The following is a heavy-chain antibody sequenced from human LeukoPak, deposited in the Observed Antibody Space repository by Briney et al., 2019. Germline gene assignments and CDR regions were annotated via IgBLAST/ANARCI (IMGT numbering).Heavy chain of an antibody. CDR1: GFSLSTSGMC. D-gene: IGHD3-22*01. CDR2: IDWDDDK. CDR3: ARYYFDSSGYYRFDY. Sequence: SGPALVKPTQTPTLTCTFSGFSLSTSGMCVSWIRQPPGKALEWLARIDWDDDKYYSTSLKTRLTISKDTSKNQVVLTMTNMDPVDTATFYCARYYFDSSGYYRFDYWGQGTLVTVSS. V-gene: IGHV2-70*11. J-gene: IGHJ4*02.